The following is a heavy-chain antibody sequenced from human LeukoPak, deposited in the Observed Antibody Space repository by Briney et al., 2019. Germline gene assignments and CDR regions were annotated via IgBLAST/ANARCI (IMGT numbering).Heavy chain of an antibody. D-gene: IGHD3-3*01. CDR2: ISGSGGST. CDR1: GFTFSSYG. V-gene: IGHV3-23*01. Sequence: GRSLRLSCAASGFTFSSYGMHCVRQAPGKGLEWVSAISGSGGSTYYADSVKGRFTISRDNSKNTLYLQMNSLRAEDTAVYYCAKAFWSGYYKCAFDIWGQGTMVTVSS. J-gene: IGHJ3*02. CDR3: AKAFWSGYYKCAFDI.